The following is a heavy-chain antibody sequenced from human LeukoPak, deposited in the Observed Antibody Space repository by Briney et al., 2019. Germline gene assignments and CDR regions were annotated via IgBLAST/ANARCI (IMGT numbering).Heavy chain of an antibody. D-gene: IGHD2-2*01. CDR3: AREGGYCSSTSCYAGWFDP. CDR1: GGSLSSGSYY. CDR2: IYYSGST. J-gene: IGHJ5*02. Sequence: SETLSLTCPVSGGSLSSGSYYWSWIRPPPGKGLEWIGYIYYSGSTNYNPSLKSRVTISVDTSKNQFSLKLSSVTAADTAVYYCAREGGYCSSTSCYAGWFDPWGQGTLVTVSS. V-gene: IGHV4-61*01.